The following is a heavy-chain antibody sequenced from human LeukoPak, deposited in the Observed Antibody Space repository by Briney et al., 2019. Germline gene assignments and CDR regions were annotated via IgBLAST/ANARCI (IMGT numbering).Heavy chain of an antibody. V-gene: IGHV3-30-3*01. D-gene: IGHD2-21*01. CDR1: GFTFSSYG. CDR2: ISYDGSNK. CDR3: ARDVGVYQGREALFDY. Sequence: GRSLRLSCAASGFTFSSYGMRWVRQAPGKGLEWVAVISYDGSNKYYADSVTGRFTISRDNSKNTLYLQMTSLRAEDTAVYYCARDVGVYQGREALFDYWSEGTLPTASS. J-gene: IGHJ4*02.